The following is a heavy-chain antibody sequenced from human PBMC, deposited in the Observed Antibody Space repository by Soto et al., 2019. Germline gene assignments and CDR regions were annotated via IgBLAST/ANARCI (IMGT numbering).Heavy chain of an antibody. V-gene: IGHV4-59*01. Sequence: QVHLQESGPGLVKPSEPLSLTCTVSGASISSSYCSWIRQHPGKGLEWIGYVFYTGITKYNPSFQSRATISGDTSRNQFSLNLMSVTAADTAVYYCAKWGAAAGTTWGQGILVNVS. D-gene: IGHD6-25*01. J-gene: IGHJ4*02. CDR3: AKWGAAAGTT. CDR1: GASISSSY. CDR2: VFYTGIT.